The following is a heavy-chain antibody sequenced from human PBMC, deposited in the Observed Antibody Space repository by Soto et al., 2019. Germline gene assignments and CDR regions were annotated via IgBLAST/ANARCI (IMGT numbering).Heavy chain of an antibody. Sequence: QVQLQESGPGLVKPSQTLSLTCTVSGGSISSGDYYWSWIRQPPGKGLEWIGYIYYSGSTYYNPSRNSRVTIPVDTSKHQFSLKLSSVTAADTAVYYCAITMGTLEAHYYYYGMDVWGQGTTVTVSS. J-gene: IGHJ6*02. CDR3: AITMGTLEAHYYYYGMDV. CDR1: GGSISSGDYY. D-gene: IGHD1-1*01. V-gene: IGHV4-30-4*01. CDR2: IYYSGST.